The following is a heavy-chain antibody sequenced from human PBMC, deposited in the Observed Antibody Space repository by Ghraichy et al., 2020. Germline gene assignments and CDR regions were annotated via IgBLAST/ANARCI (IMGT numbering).Heavy chain of an antibody. V-gene: IGHV3-15*04. CDR2: IETKTAGGTT. J-gene: IGHJ4*02. CDR1: GFTFNDAW. CDR3: TASLAH. Sequence: GSLRLSCAASGFTFNDAWMTWVRQAPGKGLEWVGRIETKTAGGTTDYAAPVKGRFTISRDDSKNTMYLQMNSLKTEDTAVYYCTASLAHWGQGTLVTVSS.